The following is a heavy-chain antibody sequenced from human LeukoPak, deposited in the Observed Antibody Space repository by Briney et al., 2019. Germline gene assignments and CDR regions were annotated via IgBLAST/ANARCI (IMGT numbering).Heavy chain of an antibody. Sequence: ASVKVSCKVSGYTLTELSMHWVRQAPGKGLEWMGGFDPEDGETIYAQKFQGRVTMTEDTSTDTAYMELSSLRSEDTAVYYCATDESLSWATGTTRASDIWGQGTMVTVSS. CDR2: FDPEDGET. J-gene: IGHJ3*02. CDR3: ATDESLSWATGTTRASDI. CDR1: GYTLTELS. V-gene: IGHV1-24*01. D-gene: IGHD1-1*01.